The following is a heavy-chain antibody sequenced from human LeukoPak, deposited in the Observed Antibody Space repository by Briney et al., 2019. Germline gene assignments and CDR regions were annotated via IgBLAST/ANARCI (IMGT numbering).Heavy chain of an antibody. CDR3: AATSGPFDY. CDR2: INHSGST. CDR1: GGSFSGYY. Sequence: SETLSLTCAVYGGSFSGYYWSWIRQPPGKGLEWIGEINHSGSTNYNPSPKSRVTISVDTSKNQFSLKLTSVTAADTSVYYCAATSGPFDYWGQGTLVTVSS. V-gene: IGHV4-34*01. J-gene: IGHJ4*02. D-gene: IGHD5-12*01.